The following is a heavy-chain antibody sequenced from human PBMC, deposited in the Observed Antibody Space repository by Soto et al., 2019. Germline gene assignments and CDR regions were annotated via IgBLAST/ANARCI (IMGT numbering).Heavy chain of an antibody. Sequence: SETLSLTCAVSGGSISSGGYSWSWIRQPPGKGLEWIGYIYHSGSTYYNPSLKSRVTISVDRSKNQFSLKLSSVTAADTAVYYCARVGSLAAAGTFDYWGQGTLVTVSS. V-gene: IGHV4-30-2*01. CDR2: IYHSGST. CDR1: GGSISSGGYS. J-gene: IGHJ4*02. CDR3: ARVGSLAAAGTFDY. D-gene: IGHD6-13*01.